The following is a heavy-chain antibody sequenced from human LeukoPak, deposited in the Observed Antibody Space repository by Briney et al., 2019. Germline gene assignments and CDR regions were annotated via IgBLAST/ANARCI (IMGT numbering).Heavy chain of an antibody. J-gene: IGHJ4*02. CDR2: INEDGSII. Sequence: GGSLRLPCAASGFTFSSYWMHWVRHAPGKGLEWVSRINEDGSIITYADSVKGRFTISRDNAKNTLYLQMNSLRAEDTAVYYCVRYLILVWTPGDDFDYWGQGTLVTVSS. D-gene: IGHD2-8*01. CDR3: VRYLILVWTPGDDFDY. V-gene: IGHV3-74*01. CDR1: GFTFSSYW.